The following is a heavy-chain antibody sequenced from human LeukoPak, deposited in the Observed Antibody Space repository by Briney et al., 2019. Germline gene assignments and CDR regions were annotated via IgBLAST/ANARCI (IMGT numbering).Heavy chain of an antibody. V-gene: IGHV3-48*03. J-gene: IGHJ4*02. D-gene: IGHD3-22*01. CDR3: ARVSYDSSGYYYFDY. CDR1: GFTFSSYQ. Sequence: GGSLRLSCAASGFTFSSYQMNWVRQAPGKGLERVSYISTSGSTIYYADSVKDRFTISRDNAKNSLYLQMNSLRAEDTAVDYCARVSYDSSGYYYFDYWGQGTLVTVSS. CDR2: ISTSGSTI.